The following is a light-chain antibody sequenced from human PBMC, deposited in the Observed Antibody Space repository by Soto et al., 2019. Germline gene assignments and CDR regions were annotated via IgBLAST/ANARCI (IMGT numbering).Light chain of an antibody. Sequence: ETVLTQSPATLSLSPGDRATLSCRASQSVTTFLAWYQQKPGQAPRLLIYDASDRATGIPARFSGSGSGTDFTLTSSSVEPEDFAIYYCQQRSNWPPSITFGQGTRLEIK. CDR1: QSVTTF. V-gene: IGKV3-11*01. CDR2: DAS. J-gene: IGKJ5*01. CDR3: QQRSNWPPSIT.